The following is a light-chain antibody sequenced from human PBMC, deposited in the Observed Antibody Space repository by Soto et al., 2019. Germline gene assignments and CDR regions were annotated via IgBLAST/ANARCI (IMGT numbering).Light chain of an antibody. J-gene: IGKJ1*01. CDR3: QQYYNYWT. Sequence: DIQMTQSPSTLSASVGDRVTITCRASQSISNWLAWYQQKPGKAPKLLIYKASGVESGVPSRFSGSGSGTEFTLTINSLQPDDFATYYCQQYYNYWTFGQGTKVEIK. V-gene: IGKV1-5*03. CDR1: QSISNW. CDR2: KAS.